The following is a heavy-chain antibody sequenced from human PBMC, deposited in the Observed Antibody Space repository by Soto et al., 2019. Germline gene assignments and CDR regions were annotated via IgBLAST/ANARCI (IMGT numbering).Heavy chain of an antibody. V-gene: IGHV3-30*03. D-gene: IGHD2-21*01. CDR2: IYSDGSHQ. J-gene: IGHJ4*02. CDR1: GFTFSMYG. CDR3: ARDRRVIPDADMDY. Sequence: QVQLVESGGGVVQPGSSLRLSCEASGFTFSMYGMHWVRQAPGKGLEWVGGIYSDGSHQYYGDSVKGRFTISRDNSNKMVYLQMTGLRLDDSALYYCARDRRVIPDADMDYWGQGVLVTVSS.